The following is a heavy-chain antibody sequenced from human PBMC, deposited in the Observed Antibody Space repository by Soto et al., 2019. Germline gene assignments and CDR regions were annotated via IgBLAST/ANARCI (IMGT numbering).Heavy chain of an antibody. CDR3: AREKPYYYDSSGYSPDGMDV. Sequence: QVQLVESGGGVVQPGRSLRLSCAASGFTFSSYAMHWVRQAPGKGLEWVAVISYDGSNKYYADSVKGRFTISRDNSKNTLYLQMTSLRAEDTAVYYCAREKPYYYDSSGYSPDGMDVWGQGTTVTVSS. V-gene: IGHV3-30-3*01. D-gene: IGHD3-22*01. CDR2: ISYDGSNK. CDR1: GFTFSSYA. J-gene: IGHJ6*02.